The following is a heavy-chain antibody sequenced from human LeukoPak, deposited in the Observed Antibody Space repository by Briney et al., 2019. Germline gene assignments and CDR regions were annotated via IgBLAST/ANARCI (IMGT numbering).Heavy chain of an antibody. J-gene: IGHJ4*02. CDR2: ISAYNGNT. V-gene: IGHV1-18*01. CDR1: GYTFTSYG. D-gene: IGHD3-9*01. CDR3: ARQDYDILTGYAPHPY. Sequence: ASVKVSCKASGYTFTSYGISWVRQAPGQGLEWMGWISAYNGNTNYAQKLQGRVTMTTDTPTSTAYMELRSLRSDDTAVYYCARQDYDILTGYAPHPYWGQGTLVTVSS.